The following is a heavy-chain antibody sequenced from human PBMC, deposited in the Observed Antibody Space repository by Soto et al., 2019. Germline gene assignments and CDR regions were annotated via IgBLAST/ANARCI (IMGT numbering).Heavy chain of an antibody. D-gene: IGHD3-3*01. CDR1: GGSFSGYY. V-gene: IGHV4-34*01. CDR2: INHSGST. J-gene: IGHJ4*02. Sequence: SETLSLTCAVYGGSFSGYYWSWIRQPPGKGLEWIGEINHSGSTNYNPSLKSRVTISVDTSKNQFSLKLSSVTAADTAVYYCARVRPFLSLDYWGQGTLVTVSS. CDR3: ARVRPFLSLDY.